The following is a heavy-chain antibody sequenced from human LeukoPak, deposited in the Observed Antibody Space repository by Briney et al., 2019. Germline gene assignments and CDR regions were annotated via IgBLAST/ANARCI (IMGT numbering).Heavy chain of an antibody. CDR2: IYYSGTT. V-gene: IGHV4-59*01. D-gene: IGHD2-2*01. CDR3: ARGPGAMYFDF. CDR1: GGSIIRYY. J-gene: IGHJ4*02. Sequence: SETLSLTCAVSGGSIIRYYWSWLRQPPGKGLEWIGYIYYSGTTNYNPSLKSRVTISVDRSKNQFSLKLSSVTAADTAVYYCARGPGAMYFDFWGQGTLVTVSS.